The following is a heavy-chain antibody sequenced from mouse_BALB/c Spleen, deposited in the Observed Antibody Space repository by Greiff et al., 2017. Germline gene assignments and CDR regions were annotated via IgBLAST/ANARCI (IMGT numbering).Heavy chain of an antibody. CDR3: ARFPLRRDAMDY. CDR2: ISTYYGDA. D-gene: IGHD2-12*01. Sequence: QVQLKQSGAELVRPGVSVKISCKGSGYTFTDYAMHWVKQSHAKSLEWIGVISTYYGDASYNQKFKGKATMTVDKSSSTAYMELARLTSEDSAIYYCARFPLRRDAMDYWGQGTSVTVSS. V-gene: IGHV1S137*01. CDR1: GYTFTDYA. J-gene: IGHJ4*01.